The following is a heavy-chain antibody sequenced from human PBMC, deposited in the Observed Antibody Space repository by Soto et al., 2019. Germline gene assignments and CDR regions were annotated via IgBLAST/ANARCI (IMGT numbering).Heavy chain of an antibody. CDR1: GFTFSSYA. D-gene: IGHD3-3*01. V-gene: IGHV3-23*01. CDR3: AKDFWSGYHSYYMDV. J-gene: IGHJ6*03. Sequence: GGSLRLSCAASGFTFSSYAMSWVRQAPGKGLEWVSAIRGSGGSTYYADSVKGRFTISRDNSKNTLYLQMNSLRAEDTAVYYCAKDFWSGYHSYYMDVWGKGTTVTVSS. CDR2: IRGSGGST.